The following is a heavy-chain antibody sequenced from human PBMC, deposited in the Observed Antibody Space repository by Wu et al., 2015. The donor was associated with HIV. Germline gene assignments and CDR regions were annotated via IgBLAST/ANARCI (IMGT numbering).Heavy chain of an antibody. Sequence: QVQLLQSGAEVKKPGASVMVSCKASGYTFIDYYIYWVRQAPGQGPEWMGWINTNRGGTKYAQKFQGRVTLTRDTAVTTAYLELNSLRSDDTAVYYCARLQSLHGLYSNADYWGQGTLGHRLL. CDR3: ARLQSLHGLYSNADY. CDR1: GYTFIDYY. D-gene: IGHD3-10*01. CDR2: INTNRGGT. J-gene: IGHJ4*02. V-gene: IGHV1-2*02.